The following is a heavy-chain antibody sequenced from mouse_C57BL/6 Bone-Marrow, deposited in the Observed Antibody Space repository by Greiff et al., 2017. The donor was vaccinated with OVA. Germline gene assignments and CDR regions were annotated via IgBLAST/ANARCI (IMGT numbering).Heavy chain of an antibody. D-gene: IGHD1-1*01. J-gene: IGHJ1*03. CDR2: INPSNGGT. Sequence: QVQLQQPGTDLVKPGASVKLSCKASGYTFTSYWMHWVKQRPGQGLEWIGNINPSNGGTNYNEKFKSKATLTVDKSSSTAYMQLSSLTSEDSAVYYCARITTVSYWYFDVWGTGTTVTVSS. CDR3: ARITTVSYWYFDV. CDR1: GYTFTSYW. V-gene: IGHV1-53*01.